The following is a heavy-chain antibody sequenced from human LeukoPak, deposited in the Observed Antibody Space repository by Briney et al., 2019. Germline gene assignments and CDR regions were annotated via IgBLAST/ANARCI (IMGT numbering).Heavy chain of an antibody. J-gene: IGHJ4*02. V-gene: IGHV4-59*01. CDR1: GGSISSYY. Sequence: PSETLSLTCTVSGGSISSYYWSWIRQPPGKGLEWIGYIYYSGSTNYNPSLKSRVTISVDTSKNQFSLKLSSVTAADTAVYYCGRGGVDSRSLAGEFYYWGQGTLVTVSS. CDR2: IYYSGST. D-gene: IGHD6-19*01. CDR3: GRGGVDSRSLAGEFYY.